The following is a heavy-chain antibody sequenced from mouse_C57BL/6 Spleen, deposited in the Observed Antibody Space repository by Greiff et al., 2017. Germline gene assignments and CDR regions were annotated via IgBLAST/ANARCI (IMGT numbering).Heavy chain of an antibody. Sequence: VQLQPSGAELVRPGASVKLSCKASGYTFTSYWIHWVKQRTGQGLEWIGEIYPSSGSTYYNEKFKGKATLTADKSSSTAYMQLRSLTSEHSAVYFCARPYLTTVVATGYFDVWGTGTTVTVSS. CDR1: GYTFTSYW. CDR3: ARPYLTTVVATGYFDV. V-gene: IGHV1-81*01. D-gene: IGHD1-1*01. CDR2: IYPSSGST. J-gene: IGHJ1*03.